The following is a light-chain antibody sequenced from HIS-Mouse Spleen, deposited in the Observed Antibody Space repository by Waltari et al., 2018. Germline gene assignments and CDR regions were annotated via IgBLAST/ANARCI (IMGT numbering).Light chain of an antibody. V-gene: IGKV2-29*03. CDR1: QSLLHSDGKTY. CDR3: MQGIHLPLT. Sequence: DIVMTQTPLSLSVTPGQPASISCKSSQSLLHSDGKTYLYWYLQKPGQSPQLLIYEVSRRCSGVPDRFSGSGSGTDFTLKISRVEAEDVGVYYCMQGIHLPLTFGPGTKVDIK. J-gene: IGKJ3*01. CDR2: EVS.